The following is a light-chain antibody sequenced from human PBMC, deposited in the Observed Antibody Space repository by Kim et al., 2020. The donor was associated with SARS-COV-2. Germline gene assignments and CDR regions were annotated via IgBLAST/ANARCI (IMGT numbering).Light chain of an antibody. J-gene: IGKJ2*01. V-gene: IGKV3-15*01. CDR3: HQYNSWPPGGT. Sequence: SPGDRATLTCRASQTVTSNLAWYQQKPGKAPRLLIYGASTRATGIPARFSGRGSGTEFTLTISSLQSEDFAVYYCHQYNSWPPGGTFGRGTKLEI. CDR1: QTVTSN. CDR2: GAS.